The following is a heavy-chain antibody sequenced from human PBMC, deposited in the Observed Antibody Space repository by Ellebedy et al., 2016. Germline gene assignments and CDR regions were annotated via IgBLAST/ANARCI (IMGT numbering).Heavy chain of an antibody. D-gene: IGHD4-11*01. Sequence: GESLKISXAASGFTFSSYGMHWVRQAPGKGLEWVAVISYDGSNKYYADSVKGRFTISRDNSKNTLYLQMNSLRAEDTAVYYCAKDKIGSNYYYYGMDVWGQGTTVTVSS. CDR1: GFTFSSYG. V-gene: IGHV3-30*18. CDR3: AKDKIGSNYYYYGMDV. J-gene: IGHJ6*02. CDR2: ISYDGSNK.